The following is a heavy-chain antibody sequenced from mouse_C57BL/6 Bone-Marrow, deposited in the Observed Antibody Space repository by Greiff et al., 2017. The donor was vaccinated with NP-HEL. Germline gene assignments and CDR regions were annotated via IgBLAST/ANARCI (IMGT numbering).Heavy chain of an antibody. J-gene: IGHJ4*01. CDR2: ISYDGSN. D-gene: IGHD2-3*01. CDR3: ARARDGYYDYAMDY. Sequence: VQLQQSGPGLVKPSQSLSLTCSVTGYSITSGYYWNWIRQFPGNKLEWMGYISYDGSNNYNPYLKNRISLPRDTAKNQFFLKLNSVTTEDTATYYCARARDGYYDYAMDYWGQGTSVTVSS. CDR1: GYSITSGYY. V-gene: IGHV3-6*01.